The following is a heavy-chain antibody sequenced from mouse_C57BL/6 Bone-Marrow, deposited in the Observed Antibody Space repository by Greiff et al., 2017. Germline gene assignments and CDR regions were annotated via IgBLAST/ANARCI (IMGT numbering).Heavy chain of an antibody. J-gene: IGHJ4*01. V-gene: IGHV1-19*01. CDR2: INPYNGGT. Sequence: VQLQQSGPVLVKPGASVKMSCKASGYTFTDYYMNWVKQSHGKSLEWIGVINPYNGGTSYNQKFKGKATLTVDKSSSTAYMELNSLTSEDSAVYCCAMESWDDYYAMDYWGQGTSVTVSS. D-gene: IGHD4-1*01. CDR3: AMESWDDYYAMDY. CDR1: GYTFTDYY.